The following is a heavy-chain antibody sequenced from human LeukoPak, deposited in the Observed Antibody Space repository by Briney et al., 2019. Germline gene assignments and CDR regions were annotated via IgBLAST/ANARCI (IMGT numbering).Heavy chain of an antibody. CDR2: IIPIFGIA. D-gene: IGHD3-22*01. CDR3: AQSYDYYDSSGYSMDLGY. Sequence: ASVKVSCTASGGTFSSYAISWVRQAPGQGLEWMGGIIPIFGIANYAQKFQGRVTITTDESTSTAYMELSSLRSEDTAVYYCAQSYDYYDSSGYSMDLGYWGQGTLVTVSS. V-gene: IGHV1-69*05. J-gene: IGHJ4*02. CDR1: GGTFSSYA.